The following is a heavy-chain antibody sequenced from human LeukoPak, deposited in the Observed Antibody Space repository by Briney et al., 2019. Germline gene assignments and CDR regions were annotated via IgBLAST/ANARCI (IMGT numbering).Heavy chain of an antibody. J-gene: IGHJ4*02. CDR1: GYTFTSYD. V-gene: IGHV1-8*01. D-gene: IGHD3-22*01. Sequence: ASVKVSCKASGYTFTSYDINWVRQATGQGLEWMGWMNPNSGNTGYAQKFQGRVTMTRNTSISTAYMELSSLRSEDTAVYYCARLYGYYSQFDYWGQGTLVTVSS. CDR3: ARLYGYYSQFDY. CDR2: MNPNSGNT.